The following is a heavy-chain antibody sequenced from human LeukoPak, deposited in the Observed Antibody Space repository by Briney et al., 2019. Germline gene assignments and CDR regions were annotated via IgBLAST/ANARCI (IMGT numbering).Heavy chain of an antibody. V-gene: IGHV4-59*08. D-gene: IGHD1-14*01. CDR2: IHNSGRT. Sequence: ETLSLTCSVSGGSVSSYYWSWIRQSPGKGLEWFGYIHNSGRTNYNPSLKSRVTGFVDTSKNQVSLRLSSVTAADTAVYYCARHGTISSESYFDYWGQGALVTVSS. CDR3: ARHGTISSESYFDY. CDR1: GGSVSSYY. J-gene: IGHJ4*02.